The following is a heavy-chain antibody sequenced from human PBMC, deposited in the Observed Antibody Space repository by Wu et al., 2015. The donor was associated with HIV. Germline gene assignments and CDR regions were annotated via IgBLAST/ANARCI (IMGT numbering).Heavy chain of an antibody. D-gene: IGHD6-19*01. CDR1: GDGFTSYV. CDR3: AINTDAVATSLYSMGV. J-gene: IGHJ6*02. CDR2: INPLFGTT. Sequence: QVQLLQSGAEVKKPGSSVKITCKASGDGFTSYVVSWVRQAPGQGLEWMGGINPLFGTTKHTQKFQDRVTFTTDESKTTAYMELNSLRFEDSAVYYCAINTDAVATSLYSMGVWGQGTTVTVSS. V-gene: IGHV1-69*05.